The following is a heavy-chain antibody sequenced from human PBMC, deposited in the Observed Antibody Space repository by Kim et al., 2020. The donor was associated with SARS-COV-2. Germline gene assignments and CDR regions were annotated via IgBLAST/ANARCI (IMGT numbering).Heavy chain of an antibody. D-gene: IGHD3-10*01. CDR3: ARPRSSGTLGAFDI. V-gene: IGHV5-51*01. Sequence: SPSFQGQVTISADMSISTAYLQWSSLKASDTAMYYCARPRSSGTLGAFDIWGQGTMVTVSS. J-gene: IGHJ3*02.